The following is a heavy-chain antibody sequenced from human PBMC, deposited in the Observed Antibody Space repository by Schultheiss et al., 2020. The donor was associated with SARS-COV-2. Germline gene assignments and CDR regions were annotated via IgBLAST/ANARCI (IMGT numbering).Heavy chain of an antibody. V-gene: IGHV1-46*01. Sequence: ASVKVSCKASGYTFTGYYMHWVRQAPGQGLEWMGWINPSGGSTSYAQKFQGRVTMTRDTSTSTVYMELSSLRSEDTAVYYCAREGPYCGGDCGFDPWGQGTLVTVSS. CDR3: AREGPYCGGDCGFDP. J-gene: IGHJ5*02. CDR2: INPSGGST. D-gene: IGHD2-21*02. CDR1: GYTFTGYY.